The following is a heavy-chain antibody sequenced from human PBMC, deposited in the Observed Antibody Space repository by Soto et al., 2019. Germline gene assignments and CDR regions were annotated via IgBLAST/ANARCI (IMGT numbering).Heavy chain of an antibody. D-gene: IGHD2-2*02. CDR2: IYYSGST. V-gene: IGHV4-31*03. CDR1: GGSISSGGYY. CDR3: ARARSDPYLNYYYYYGMDV. Sequence: SETLSLTCTVSGGSISSGGYYWSWIRQHPGKGLEWIGYIYYSGSTYYNPSLKSRVTISVDTSKNQFSLKLSSVTAADTAVYYCARARSDPYLNYYYYYGMDVWGQGTTVTVSS. J-gene: IGHJ6*02.